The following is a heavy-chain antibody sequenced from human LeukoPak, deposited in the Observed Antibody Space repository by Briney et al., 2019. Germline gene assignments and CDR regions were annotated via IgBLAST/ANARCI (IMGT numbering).Heavy chain of an antibody. D-gene: IGHD3-22*01. J-gene: IGHJ4*02. V-gene: IGHV3-30*03. CDR1: GFTFSSYA. Sequence: GGSLRLSCAASGFTFSSYAKHWVRQGPGKGLEWVSVISYDGSNIYYPDSVKGRFTISRDNSKNMLYLQMNSLRAEDTAVYYCARESSGYPDYWGQGTLVTVSS. CDR3: ARESSGYPDY. CDR2: ISYDGSNI.